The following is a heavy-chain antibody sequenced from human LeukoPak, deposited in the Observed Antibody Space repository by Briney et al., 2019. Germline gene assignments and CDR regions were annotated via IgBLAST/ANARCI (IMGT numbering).Heavy chain of an antibody. V-gene: IGHV1-2*02. CDR1: VYTFTGYY. Sequence: GASVKVSCKASVYTFTGYYMHWVRQAPGQGLEWMGWINPNSGGTNCAQKFQGRVTMTRDTSISTAYTELSRLRSDDTAVHYCARSGHNIVVVVAAIQPPVYYYYMDVWGKGTTVTVSS. CDR3: ARSGHNIVVVVAAIQPPVYYYYMDV. CDR2: INPNSGGT. J-gene: IGHJ6*03. D-gene: IGHD2-15*01.